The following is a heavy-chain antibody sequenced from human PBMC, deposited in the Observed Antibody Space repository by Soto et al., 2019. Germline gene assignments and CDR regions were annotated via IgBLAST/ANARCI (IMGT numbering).Heavy chain of an antibody. CDR3: VRDGSKSLRDWFDP. CDR1: GGSISKFY. V-gene: IGHV4-4*07. J-gene: IGHJ5*02. CDR2: VYATGTT. Sequence: PSETQSLTCNVSGGSISKFYWAWIRKTAGNGLEWMGRVYATGTTDYNPSLRSRVAMSVDISKKTFSLRLRSVTGADSGVYYCVRDGSKSLRDWFDPWGQGILVTVSS.